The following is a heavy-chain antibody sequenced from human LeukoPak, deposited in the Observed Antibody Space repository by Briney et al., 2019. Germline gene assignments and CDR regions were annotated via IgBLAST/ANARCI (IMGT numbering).Heavy chain of an antibody. Sequence: PSETLSLTCAVSIDSTRGNYWSWVRQSPGKGLEWIGEVHRSGRTNYMPSLKGRVTISIDNSKGQISLDLASVTAADTAVYDCATAILGVPTPGADWGQGTLVTVSS. V-gene: IGHV4-34*01. D-gene: IGHD2-8*02. J-gene: IGHJ4*01. CDR1: IDSTRGNY. CDR3: ATAILGVPTPGAD. CDR2: VHRSGRT.